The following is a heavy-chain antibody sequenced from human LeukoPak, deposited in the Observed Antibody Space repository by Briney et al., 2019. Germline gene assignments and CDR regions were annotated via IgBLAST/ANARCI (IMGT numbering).Heavy chain of an antibody. Sequence: GGSLRLSCAASGFTFSSYFWMRWVRPAPGKGLVWVSLIKSDGSSSTYTDSVKGRFTISRDNAKNSLYLQMNTLRAEDTAVYYCVRDLDLGGYSSFEYWGQGTLGTVS. V-gene: IGHV3-74*01. CDR3: VRDLDLGGYSSFEY. CDR2: IKSDGSSS. J-gene: IGHJ4*02. D-gene: IGHD4-23*01. CDR1: GFTFSSYFW.